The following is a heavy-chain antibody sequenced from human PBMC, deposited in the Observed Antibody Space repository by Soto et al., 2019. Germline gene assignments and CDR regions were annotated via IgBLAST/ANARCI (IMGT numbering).Heavy chain of an antibody. CDR1: GFTFSRHW. V-gene: IGHV3-74*03. Sequence: EVQLVESGGGLVQPGGALRLSCAASGFTFSRHWMHWVRQTPGKGPVWVSRINDDGSSTKYADSVKGRFTIASDKAKNTVFLQMSSLRAEDTAVYYCAREVIAATGTIRWFDPWGQGTLVTVSS. D-gene: IGHD6-25*01. J-gene: IGHJ5*02. CDR2: INDDGSST. CDR3: AREVIAATGTIRWFDP.